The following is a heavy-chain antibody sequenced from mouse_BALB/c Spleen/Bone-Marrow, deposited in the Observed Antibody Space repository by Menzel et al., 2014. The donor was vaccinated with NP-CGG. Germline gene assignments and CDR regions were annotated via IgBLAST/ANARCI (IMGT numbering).Heavy chain of an antibody. CDR3: AAYYYVSSYGFAY. J-gene: IGHJ3*01. V-gene: IGHV14-3*02. CDR2: IDPASGNT. Sequence: LQESGAELVKPGASVKLSCTASGFNIKDTYMHWVKQRPEQGLEWIGRIDPASGNTKFDPKFQGKATIASDTSSNTAYLQLSSLTSEDTAVYYCAAYYYVSSYGFAYWGQGTLVTVPA. CDR1: GFNIKDTY. D-gene: IGHD1-1*01.